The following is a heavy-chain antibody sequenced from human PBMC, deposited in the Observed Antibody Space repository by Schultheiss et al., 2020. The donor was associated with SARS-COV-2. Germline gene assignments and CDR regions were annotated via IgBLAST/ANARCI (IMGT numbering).Heavy chain of an antibody. CDR3: ARHGSDTAMVI. Sequence: SETLSLTCAVYGGSFSGYYWSWIRQPPGKGLEWIGYIYYSGSTNYNPSLKSRVTISVDTSKNQFSLKLSSVTAADTAVYYCARHGSDTAMVIWGQGTLVTVSS. CDR1: GGSFSGYY. V-gene: IGHV4-59*08. D-gene: IGHD5-18*01. J-gene: IGHJ4*02. CDR2: IYYSGST.